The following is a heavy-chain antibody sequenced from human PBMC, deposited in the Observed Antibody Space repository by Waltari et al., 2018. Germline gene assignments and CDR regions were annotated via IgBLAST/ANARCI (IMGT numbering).Heavy chain of an antibody. V-gene: IGHV3-23*01. J-gene: IGHJ4*02. CDR3: AKDSSWYEGTRVQSSRRISQPGPGYFDY. CDR2: ISGSGGST. Sequence: EVQLLESGGGLVQPGGSLRLSCAASGFTFSSYAMSWVRQAPGKGLEWVSAISGSGGSTYYADSVKGRFTVSRDKCRNTQYLRMNSLRAEDTAVYYCAKDSSWYEGTRVQSSRRISQPGPGYFDYWGQGTLVTVSS. CDR1: GFTFSSYA. D-gene: IGHD6-13*01.